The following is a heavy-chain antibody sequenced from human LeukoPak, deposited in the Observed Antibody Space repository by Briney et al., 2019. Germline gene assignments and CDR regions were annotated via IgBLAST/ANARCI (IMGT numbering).Heavy chain of an antibody. CDR1: GGSISSYY. J-gene: IGHJ4*02. D-gene: IGHD3-9*01. CDR3: ARGAPYYDILTGYQGFDY. V-gene: IGHV4-59*01. CDR2: IYSGST. Sequence: SVTLSLTCTVSGGSISSYYWSWIRQPPGKGLEWIGYIYSGSTNYNPSLKSRVTISVDTSKNQFSVKLRTVTAADTAVYYCARGAPYYDILTGYQGFDYWGQGTLVTVSS.